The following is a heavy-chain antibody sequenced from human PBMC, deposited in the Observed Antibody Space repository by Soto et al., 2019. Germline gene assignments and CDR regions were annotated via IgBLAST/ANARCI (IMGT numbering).Heavy chain of an antibody. V-gene: IGHV3-23*01. J-gene: IGHJ4*02. Sequence: GSLRLSCAASGFTFSSYAMSWVRQAPGKGLEWVSVISGSGGSTYYADSVKGRFTISRDNSKNTLYVQMNSLRAEDTAVYYCAKTYYYDSSGHYCDYWGQGTLVTVSS. CDR1: GFTFSSYA. CDR3: AKTYYYDSSGHYCDY. D-gene: IGHD3-22*01. CDR2: ISGSGGST.